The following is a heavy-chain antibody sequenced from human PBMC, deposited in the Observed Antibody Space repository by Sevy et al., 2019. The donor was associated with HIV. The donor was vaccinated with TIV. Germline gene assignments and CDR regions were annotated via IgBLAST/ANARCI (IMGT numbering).Heavy chain of an antibody. J-gene: IGHJ4*02. D-gene: IGHD3-10*01. CDR1: GFTFSNYA. V-gene: IGHV3-23*01. CDR3: AKVLNTGAFLVTPFDY. CDR2: ITGSGGST. Sequence: GGSLRLSCAASGFTFSNYAVNWVRRAPGKGLEWVSGITGSGGSTYYADSVKGRFTISRDNSKNTLYLQMNSLRAEDKAVCYCAKVLNTGAFLVTPFDYWGQGTLVTVSS.